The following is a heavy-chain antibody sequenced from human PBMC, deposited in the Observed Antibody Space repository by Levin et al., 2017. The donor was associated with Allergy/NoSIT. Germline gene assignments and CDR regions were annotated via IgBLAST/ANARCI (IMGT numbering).Heavy chain of an antibody. CDR1: GGSISNSNYY. V-gene: IGHV4-39*01. Sequence: SETLSLTCTVSGGSISNSNYYWGWIRQPPGKGLEWIGTIHHSGSTYSNPSLKSRVTLSVDTSKNQFSLKLSSVTAADTAVYYCASKPFNTGLCYYFDFWGQGTLVTVSS. J-gene: IGHJ4*02. CDR3: ASKPFNTGLCYYFDF. CDR2: IHHSGST. D-gene: IGHD5-12*01.